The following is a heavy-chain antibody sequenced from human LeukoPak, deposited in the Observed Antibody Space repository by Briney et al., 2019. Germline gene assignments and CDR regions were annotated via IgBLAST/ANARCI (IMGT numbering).Heavy chain of an antibody. CDR3: ARVARSSSWYEYYFDY. CDR1: GFTFDDYA. J-gene: IGHJ4*02. Sequence: GGSLRLSCAASGFTFDDYAMHWVRQAPGKGLEWVSGISWNSGSIGYADSVKGRFTISRDNAKNSLYLQVNSLRAEDMALYYCARVARSSSWYEYYFDYWGQGTLVTVSS. D-gene: IGHD6-13*01. CDR2: ISWNSGSI. V-gene: IGHV3-9*03.